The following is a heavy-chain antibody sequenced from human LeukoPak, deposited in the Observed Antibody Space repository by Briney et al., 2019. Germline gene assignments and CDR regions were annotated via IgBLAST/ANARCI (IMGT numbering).Heavy chain of an antibody. CDR1: GGSVSSISYF. D-gene: IGHD2-2*01. Sequence: SETLSLTCGVSGGSVSSISYFWGWIRQPPGKGLQWIGSIYYSGSAYYNPSLQSRVAISVDTSRNQFSLKLTSVTAADTAVYYCARRPSWPSTSAFDIWGRGTMVSVSP. J-gene: IGHJ3*02. CDR2: IYYSGSA. V-gene: IGHV4-39*01. CDR3: ARRPSWPSTSAFDI.